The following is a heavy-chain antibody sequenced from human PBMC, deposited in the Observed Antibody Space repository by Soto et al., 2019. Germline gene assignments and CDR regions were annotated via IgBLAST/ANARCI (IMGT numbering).Heavy chain of an antibody. CDR1: GYTFTRYG. V-gene: IGHV1-18*01. Sequence: QVQLVQSGAEVKKPGASVKVSCRASGYTFTRYGISWVGQAPGQGLEWMGWFSAYNGNTNYAQKLQGRVTMTTDTSTSTAYMERSSLRTDDTAVYYCARDLHDYDDQFDYWGQGTPVTVSS. CDR2: FSAYNGNT. CDR3: ARDLHDYDDQFDY. D-gene: IGHD4-17*01. J-gene: IGHJ4*02.